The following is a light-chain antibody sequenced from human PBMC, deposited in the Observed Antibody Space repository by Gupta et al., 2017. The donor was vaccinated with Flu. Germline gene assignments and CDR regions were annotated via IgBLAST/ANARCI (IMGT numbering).Light chain of an antibody. J-gene: IGKJ4*01. Sequence: EIVLTQSPATLSLSPGERATLSCRASQSVSSYLAWYQQKPGQAPRLLIYDASNSDTGIPARFSGSGYGTDFTLTISSREPEDFAVYYCQQRSNWPPLTFGGGTKVEIK. V-gene: IGKV3-11*01. CDR3: QQRSNWPPLT. CDR2: DAS. CDR1: QSVSSY.